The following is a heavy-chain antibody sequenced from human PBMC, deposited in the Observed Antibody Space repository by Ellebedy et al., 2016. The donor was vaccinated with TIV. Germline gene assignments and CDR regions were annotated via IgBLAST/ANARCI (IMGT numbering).Heavy chain of an antibody. V-gene: IGHV5-51*01. J-gene: IGHJ3*02. CDR1: GYIFTNYW. CDR3: ARHENLYDAFDI. D-gene: IGHD1-14*01. Sequence: GESLKISCKGSGYIFTNYWIGWVRQMPGKGLEWMGTIYPGDSDTRYSPSFQGQVTISADKSINTAYLQWSSLRASDTAMYYCARHENLYDAFDIWGQGTIVAVSS. CDR2: IYPGDSDT.